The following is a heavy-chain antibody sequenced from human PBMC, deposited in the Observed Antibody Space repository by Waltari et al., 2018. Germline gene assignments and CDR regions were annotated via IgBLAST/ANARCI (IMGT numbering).Heavy chain of an antibody. CDR1: GFTFSSYA. CDR3: ARDWYYYDSSGYSRDY. D-gene: IGHD3-22*01. J-gene: IGHJ4*02. Sequence: QVQLVESGGGVVQPGRSLRLSCAASGFTFSSYAMHWVRQAPGKGLEWVAVISYDGRNKYYADSVKGRFTISRDNSKNTLYLQMNSLRAEDTAVYYCARDWYYYDSSGYSRDYWGQGTLVTVSS. CDR2: ISYDGRNK. V-gene: IGHV3-30*01.